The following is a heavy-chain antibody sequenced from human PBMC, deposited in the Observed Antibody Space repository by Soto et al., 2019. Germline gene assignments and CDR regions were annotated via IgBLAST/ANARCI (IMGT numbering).Heavy chain of an antibody. CDR1: GFTFSAYV. Sequence: EVQLLESGGGLVQPGGSLRLSCAASGFTFSAYVMSWVRQAPGKGLEWVSAISGSGGSSYYADSVKGRFTISRDISKNTLYLQMNSLRADDTAVYYCAKGQDYGDYVGHIDYWGQGTLVTVSS. CDR3: AKGQDYGDYVGHIDY. V-gene: IGHV3-23*01. D-gene: IGHD4-17*01. CDR2: ISGSGGSS. J-gene: IGHJ4*02.